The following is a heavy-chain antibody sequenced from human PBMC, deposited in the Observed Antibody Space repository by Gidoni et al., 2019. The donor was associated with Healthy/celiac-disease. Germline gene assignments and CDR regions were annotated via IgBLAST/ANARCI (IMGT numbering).Heavy chain of an antibody. J-gene: IGHJ4*02. CDR3: AKGSWAVTSPHLDY. CDR1: GFTFSSYA. V-gene: IGHV3-23*01. D-gene: IGHD4-4*01. CDR2: ISGSGGST. Sequence: EVQLLESGGGVVQPGGSLRLSGAASGFTFSSYAMSWVRRAPGKGLGWVSAISGSGGSTYYADSVKGRFTISRDNSKNTLYLQMNSLRAEDTAVYYCAKGSWAVTSPHLDYWGQGTLVTVSS.